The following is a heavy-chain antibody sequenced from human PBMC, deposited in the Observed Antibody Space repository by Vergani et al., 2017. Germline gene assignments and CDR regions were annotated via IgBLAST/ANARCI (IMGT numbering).Heavy chain of an antibody. Sequence: EVQLVESGGGLVKPGGSLRLSCAASGFTVSSNYMSWVRQAPGKGLEWVSVIYSGGSTYYADSVKGRFTISRDNSKNTLYLQMNSLRAEDTAVYYCARTYNWNYFDYWGQGTLVTVSS. CDR3: ARTYNWNYFDY. D-gene: IGHD1-20*01. J-gene: IGHJ4*02. V-gene: IGHV3-66*02. CDR1: GFTVSSNY. CDR2: IYSGGST.